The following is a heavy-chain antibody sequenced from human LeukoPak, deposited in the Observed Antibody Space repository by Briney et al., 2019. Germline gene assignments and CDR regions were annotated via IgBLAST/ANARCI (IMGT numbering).Heavy chain of an antibody. CDR1: GFTFSTYS. D-gene: IGHD5-12*01. V-gene: IGHV3-48*01. J-gene: IGHJ4*02. CDR2: ISDSGAM. Sequence: PGGSLRLSCAASGFTFSTYSMKWVRQAPGKGLEWVSYISDSGAMYYADSVRGRFTISRENAQNSLFLQMNSLRAEDTAVYYCARDGGYRGYDAGCWGQGALVTVSS. CDR3: ARDGGYRGYDAGC.